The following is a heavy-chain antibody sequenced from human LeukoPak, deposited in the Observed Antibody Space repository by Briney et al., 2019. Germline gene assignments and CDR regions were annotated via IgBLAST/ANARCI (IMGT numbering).Heavy chain of an antibody. CDR2: ISSSSSYI. J-gene: IGHJ4*02. Sequence: GGSLRLSCAASGFTFSSYSMIWVRQAPGKGLEWVSSISSSSSYIYYADSVKGRFTISRDNAKNSLYLQMNSLRAEDTAVYYCARDQGGGGNDYWGQGTLVTVSS. CDR1: GFTFSSYS. CDR3: ARDQGGGGNDY. D-gene: IGHD6-25*01. V-gene: IGHV3-21*01.